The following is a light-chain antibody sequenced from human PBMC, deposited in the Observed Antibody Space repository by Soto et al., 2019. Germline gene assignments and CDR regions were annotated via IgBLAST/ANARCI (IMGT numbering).Light chain of an antibody. Sequence: EIVMTQSPATLSVSPGERATLSCRASQSVSSFLAWYQQKPGQAPRLLIYDASTRATGVPARFSGSGSGTEFTLTISSLQSEDFAVYYCQQCNDWPLITFGQGTGLEAK. CDR1: QSVSSF. J-gene: IGKJ5*01. CDR2: DAS. V-gene: IGKV3-15*01. CDR3: QQCNDWPLIT.